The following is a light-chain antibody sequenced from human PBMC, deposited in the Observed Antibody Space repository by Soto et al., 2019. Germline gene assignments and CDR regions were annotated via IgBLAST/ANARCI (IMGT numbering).Light chain of an antibody. CDR2: DAS. J-gene: IGKJ4*01. Sequence: AIRMTQSPSSFSASTGDRVTITCRASQGISSYLAWYQQKPGKAPKLLIYDASTLQSGVPSRFSGSGSGTDFTLTISCLQSEDCATYYCQQYYTYPLTFGGGTEVEIK. CDR3: QQYYTYPLT. V-gene: IGKV1-8*01. CDR1: QGISSY.